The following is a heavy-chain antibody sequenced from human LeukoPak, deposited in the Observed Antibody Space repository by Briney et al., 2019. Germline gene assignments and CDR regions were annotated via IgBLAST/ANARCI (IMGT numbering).Heavy chain of an antibody. CDR2: ISGSGGST. Sequence: GGSLRLSCAASGFTFSSYAMSWVRQAPGRGLEWVSAISGSGGSTYYADSVKGRFTISRDNSKNTLYLQMNSLRAENTAVYYCAKGGDGYKMYYFDYWGQGTLVTVSS. CDR3: AKGGDGYKMYYFDY. J-gene: IGHJ4*02. CDR1: GFTFSSYA. D-gene: IGHD5-24*01. V-gene: IGHV3-23*01.